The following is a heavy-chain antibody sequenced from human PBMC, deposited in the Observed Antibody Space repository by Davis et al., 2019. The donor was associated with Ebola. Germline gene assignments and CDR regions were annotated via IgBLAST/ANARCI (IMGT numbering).Heavy chain of an antibody. CDR2: INPSGGST. Sequence: ASVPVSCKASRYTFTSYYMHWVRQAPAQGLEWMGIINPSGGSTSYAQKFQGRVTMTRDTSTSTDYMELSSLRSEDTAVYYCARDHSSAYYYYGMDVWGQGTMVTVSS. CDR3: ARDHSSAYYYYGMDV. V-gene: IGHV1-46*01. CDR1: RYTFTSYY. J-gene: IGHJ6*02. D-gene: IGHD6-19*01.